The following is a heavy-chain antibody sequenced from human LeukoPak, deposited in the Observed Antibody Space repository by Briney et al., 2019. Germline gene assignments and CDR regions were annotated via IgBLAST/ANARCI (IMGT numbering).Heavy chain of an antibody. Sequence: PSETLSLTCTVSGGSISSYYWSWIRQPPGKGLEWSGYIYYSGSTYYNPSLKSRVTISVDPSKNQFSLKLSSVTAADTAVYYCARHSGYSYGYAYYYYYMDVWGKGTTVTVSS. CDR3: ARHSGYSYGYAYYYYYMDV. V-gene: IGHV4-59*08. CDR2: IYYSGST. CDR1: GGSISSYY. D-gene: IGHD5-18*01. J-gene: IGHJ6*03.